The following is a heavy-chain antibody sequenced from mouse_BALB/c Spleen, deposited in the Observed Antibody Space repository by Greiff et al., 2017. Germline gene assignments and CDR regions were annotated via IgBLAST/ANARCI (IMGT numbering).Heavy chain of an antibody. CDR2: IYWDDDK. CDR3: ARRGGYYGNYGAMDY. D-gene: IGHD2-1*01. V-gene: IGHV8-12*01. J-gene: IGHJ4*01. Sequence: QVTLKVCGPGILQPSQTLSLTCSFSGFSLSTSGMGVSWIRQPSGKGLEWLAHIYWDDDKRYNPSLKSRLTISKDTSSNQVFLKITSVDTADTATYYCARRGGYYGNYGAMDYWGQGTSVTVSS. CDR1: GFSLSTSGMG.